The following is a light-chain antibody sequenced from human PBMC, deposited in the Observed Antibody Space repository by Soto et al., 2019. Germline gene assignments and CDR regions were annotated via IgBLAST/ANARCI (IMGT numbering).Light chain of an antibody. CDR2: EVT. J-gene: IGLJ2*01. Sequence: QSALTQPPSASGSPGQSVTISCTGTRSDVGAYNYVSWYQQHPGKAPKLMIYEVTKRPSGVPDRFSGSKSGNTASLTVSGLQAEDEADYYCSSYAGSKNLVFGGGTKLTVL. CDR1: RSDVGAYNY. CDR3: SSYAGSKNLV. V-gene: IGLV2-8*01.